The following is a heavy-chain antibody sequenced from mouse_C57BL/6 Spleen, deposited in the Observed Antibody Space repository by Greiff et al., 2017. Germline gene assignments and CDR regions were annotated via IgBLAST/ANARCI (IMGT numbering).Heavy chain of an antibody. CDR2: IDPENGDT. CDR3: TTPLSYHSWFAY. J-gene: IGHJ3*01. V-gene: IGHV14-4*01. D-gene: IGHD6-1*01. CDR1: GFNIKDDY. Sequence: EVQLQQSGAELVRPGASVKLSCTASGFNIKDDYMHWVKQRPEQGLEWIGWIDPENGDTEYASKFQGKATITADTSSNTAYLQLSSLTSEDTAVYYCTTPLSYHSWFAYWGQGTLVTVSA.